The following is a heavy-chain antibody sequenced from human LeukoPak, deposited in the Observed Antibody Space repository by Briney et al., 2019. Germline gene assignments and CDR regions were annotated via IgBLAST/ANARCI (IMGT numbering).Heavy chain of an antibody. V-gene: IGHV4-59*01. CDR3: ARDHVAAAGNSYYYYYMDV. CDR1: GGSISSYY. CDR2: IYYGGST. Sequence: SETLSLTCTVSGGSISSYYWSWIRQPPGKGLEWIGYIYYGGSTNYNPSLKSRVTISVDTSKNQFSLKLSSVTAADTAVYYCARDHVAAAGNSYYYYYMDVWGKGTTVTISS. J-gene: IGHJ6*03. D-gene: IGHD6-13*01.